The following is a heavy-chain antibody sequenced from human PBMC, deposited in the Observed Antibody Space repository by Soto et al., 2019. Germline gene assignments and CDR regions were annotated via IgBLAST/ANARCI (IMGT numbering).Heavy chain of an antibody. D-gene: IGHD6-19*01. CDR1: GGSISRGDYY. J-gene: IGHJ3*02. V-gene: IGHV4-30-4*01. Sequence: QVQLQESGPGLVKPSQTLSLTCTVSGGSISRGDYYWSWIRQPPGKGLEWIGYIDYSGSTYYNPSLKSRVTISVDTSKNQFSLKLSSVTAADTAVYYCARATRATLSSGRAFDIWGQGTMVTVSS. CDR2: IDYSGST. CDR3: ARATRATLSSGRAFDI.